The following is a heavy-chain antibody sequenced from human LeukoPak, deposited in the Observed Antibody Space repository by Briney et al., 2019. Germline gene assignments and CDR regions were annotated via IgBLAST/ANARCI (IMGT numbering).Heavy chain of an antibody. V-gene: IGHV3-9*03. CDR3: AKGGSNGWYADH. D-gene: IGHD6-19*01. CDR1: GFTFDDYS. Sequence: GRSLRLSCVASGFTFDDYSTHWVPQAPGKGLEWVSGISWNSATIAYADSVKGRFTISRDNAKNSLYLQMNSLRPEDMALYYCAKGGSNGWYADHWGQGTLVTVSS. J-gene: IGHJ5*02. CDR2: ISWNSATI.